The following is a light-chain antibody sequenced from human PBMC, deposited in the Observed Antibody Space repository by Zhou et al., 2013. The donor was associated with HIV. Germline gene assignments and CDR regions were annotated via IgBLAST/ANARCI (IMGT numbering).Light chain of an antibody. CDR2: GAS. Sequence: DIVLTQSPGTLSLSPGERATLSCRASQSVSSNYLAWYQQKPGQAPRLLIYGASSRATGIPDRFSGSGSGTDFALTISRLEPEDLAVYYCQQHGSSPITVGGGTKVEIK. CDR1: QSVSSNY. V-gene: IGKV3-20*01. CDR3: QQHGSSPIT. J-gene: IGKJ4*01.